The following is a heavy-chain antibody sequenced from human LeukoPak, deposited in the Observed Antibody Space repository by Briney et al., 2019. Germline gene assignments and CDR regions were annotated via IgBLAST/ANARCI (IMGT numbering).Heavy chain of an antibody. Sequence: GASVKVSCKASGYTFTGYYMHWVRQAPGQGLEWMGWISAYNGNTNYAQKLQGRVTMTTDTSTSTAYMELRSLRSDDTAVYYCAREAGGYYDSSGYYLVDYWGQGTLVTVSS. J-gene: IGHJ4*02. CDR2: ISAYNGNT. D-gene: IGHD3-22*01. V-gene: IGHV1-18*04. CDR1: GYTFTGYY. CDR3: AREAGGYYDSSGYYLVDY.